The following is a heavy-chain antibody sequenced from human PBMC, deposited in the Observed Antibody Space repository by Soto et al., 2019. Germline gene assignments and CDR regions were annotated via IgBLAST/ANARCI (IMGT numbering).Heavy chain of an antibody. D-gene: IGHD4-17*01. V-gene: IGHV4-59*12. J-gene: IGHJ3*02. Sequence: PSETLSLTCTVSSGSMSGYYWNWIRQPPGKGLEWIGYIYYSGSTNYNPSLKSRVTISVDTSKNQFSLQMSSLRAEDTAVYYCARVFGDYLIDAFDIWGQGTMVTVSS. CDR3: ARVFGDYLIDAFDI. CDR2: IYYSGST. CDR1: SGSMSGYY.